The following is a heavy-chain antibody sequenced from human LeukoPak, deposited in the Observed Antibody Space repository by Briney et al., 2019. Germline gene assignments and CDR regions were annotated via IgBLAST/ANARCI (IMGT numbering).Heavy chain of an antibody. CDR1: GFTFSSYW. Sequence: GGSLRLSCAASGFTFSSYWMNWARQAPGKGLEWVASINHNGNVNYYVDSVRGRFTISRDNAKNSLYLQMNSLRAEDTAIYYCTRVGYIDEGIDYWGQGTLSPSPQ. CDR2: INHNGNVN. CDR3: TRVGYIDEGIDY. D-gene: IGHD5-24*01. V-gene: IGHV3-7*04. J-gene: IGHJ4*02.